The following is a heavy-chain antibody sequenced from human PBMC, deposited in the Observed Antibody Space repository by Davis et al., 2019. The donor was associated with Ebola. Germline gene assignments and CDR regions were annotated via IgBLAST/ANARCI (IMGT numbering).Heavy chain of an antibody. Sequence: PSETLSLTCAVYGGSFSGYYWSWIRQPPGKGLEWIGYIYYSGSTNYNPSLKSRVTISVDTSKNQFSLKLSSVTAADTAVYYCARRGGGGSWYSFDPWGQGTLVTVSS. CDR3: ARRGGGGSWYSFDP. CDR2: IYYSGST. D-gene: IGHD2-15*01. CDR1: GGSFSGYY. V-gene: IGHV4-59*01. J-gene: IGHJ5*02.